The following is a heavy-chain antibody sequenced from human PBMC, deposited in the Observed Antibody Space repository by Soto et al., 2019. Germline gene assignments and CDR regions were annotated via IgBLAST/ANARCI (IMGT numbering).Heavy chain of an antibody. J-gene: IGHJ1*01. D-gene: IGHD3-22*01. V-gene: IGHV4-39*01. CDR2: IYYSGTT. Sequence: QLQLQESGPGLVKPSETLSLSCTVSGGSISSGYYWGWIRQPPGKGLEWIGSIYYSGTTYYNPSLKSRLTISVDTSKNQCSLKLSSATAADTAVYYCASLPFYYDSSGYYNEYFQHWGQGTLVTVSS. CDR3: ASLPFYYDSSGYYNEYFQH. CDR1: GGSISSGYY.